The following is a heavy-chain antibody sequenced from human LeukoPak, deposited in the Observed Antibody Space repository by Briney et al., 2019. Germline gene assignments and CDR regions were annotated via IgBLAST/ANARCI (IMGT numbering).Heavy chain of an antibody. J-gene: IGHJ5*02. D-gene: IGHD3-22*01. CDR2: IYPDDSDT. Sequence: RESLKISCKGSGYSFTSYWIGWVRQMPGKGLEWMGIIYPDDSDTRYSPSFQGQVTISADKSTGTAYLHWSSLKASDTAIYYCTRGGTYYDDSRDYGHWFDPWGQGTLVTVSS. CDR3: TRGGTYYDDSRDYGHWFDP. V-gene: IGHV5-51*01. CDR1: GYSFTSYW.